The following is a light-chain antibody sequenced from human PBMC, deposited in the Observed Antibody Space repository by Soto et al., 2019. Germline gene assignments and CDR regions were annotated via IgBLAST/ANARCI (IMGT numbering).Light chain of an antibody. CDR2: DAS. Sequence: EILITQSPATLSVSPGERATLSCRASQSVSSNLAWYQQKPGQAPRLLIYDASSRDTGIPDRFSGRWSGTDFTLPISRLEPEDFEVYYCQQHTNWPLTFGGGTKVDIK. V-gene: IGKV3D-20*02. CDR1: QSVSSN. CDR3: QQHTNWPLT. J-gene: IGKJ4*01.